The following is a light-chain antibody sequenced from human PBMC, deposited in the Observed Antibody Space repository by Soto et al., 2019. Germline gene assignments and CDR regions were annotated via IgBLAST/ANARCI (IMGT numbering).Light chain of an antibody. CDR3: QQSFSPLWT. CDR1: QSISNY. CDR2: AAS. Sequence: DIQMTQSPSSLSASVGDRVTITCRARQSISNYLNWYQQKPGKAPKLLIYAASSMQSGVPSRFSGSGSETDFTLTISSLQPDDSETYYCQQSFSPLWTFGQGTKVEV. J-gene: IGKJ1*01. V-gene: IGKV1-39*01.